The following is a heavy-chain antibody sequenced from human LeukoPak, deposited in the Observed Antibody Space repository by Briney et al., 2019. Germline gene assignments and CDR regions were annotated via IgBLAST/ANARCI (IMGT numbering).Heavy chain of an antibody. Sequence: GRSLRLSYAASGFTFSSYAMHWVRQAPGKGLEWVAVISYDGSNKYYADSVKGRFTISRDNSKNTLYLQMNSLRAEDTAVYYCARDTPDSYGGGIDYWGQGTLVTVSS. CDR3: ARDTPDSYGGGIDY. V-gene: IGHV3-30-3*01. D-gene: IGHD5-18*01. CDR1: GFTFSSYA. J-gene: IGHJ4*02. CDR2: ISYDGSNK.